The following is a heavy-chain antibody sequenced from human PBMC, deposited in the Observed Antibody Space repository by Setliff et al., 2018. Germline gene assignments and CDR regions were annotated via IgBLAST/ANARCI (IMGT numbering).Heavy chain of an antibody. J-gene: IGHJ6*02. D-gene: IGHD3-10*01. Sequence: ASVKVSCKASGYIFTSHYMHWVRQAPGQGLEWMGIINPSGGSTSYAQKFQGRVTMTRDTSTSTVYMKLSSLRSEDTAVYYCARERAYYYGSGSYYYHPCMDVWGQGTTVTVSS. V-gene: IGHV1-46*01. CDR3: ARERAYYYGSGSYYYHPCMDV. CDR2: INPSGGST. CDR1: GYIFTSHY.